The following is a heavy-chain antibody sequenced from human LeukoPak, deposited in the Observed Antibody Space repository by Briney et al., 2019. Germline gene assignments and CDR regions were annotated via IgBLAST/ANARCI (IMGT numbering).Heavy chain of an antibody. CDR3: ARGLYSTYYYYYMDV. CDR2: IKQDGSEK. J-gene: IGHJ6*03. V-gene: IGHV3-7*01. CDR1: GGTFSSYA. Sequence: SCKASGGTFSSYAISWVRQAPGKGLEWVANIKQDGSEKYYVDSVKGRFTISRDNAKNSLYLQMNSLRAEDTAVYYCARGLYSTYYYYYMDVWGKGTTVTASS. D-gene: IGHD6-13*01.